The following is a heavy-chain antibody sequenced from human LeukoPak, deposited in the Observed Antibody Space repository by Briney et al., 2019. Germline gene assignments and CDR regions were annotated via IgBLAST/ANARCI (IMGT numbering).Heavy chain of an antibody. CDR3: ASGPLYYGSGSYDY. CDR1: GGSISSSSYH. V-gene: IGHV4-39*07. J-gene: IGHJ4*02. CDR2: IYYSGST. D-gene: IGHD3-10*01. Sequence: SETLSLTCTVSGGSISSSSYHWGWIRQPPGKGLEWIGSIYYSGSTYYNPSLKSRVTISVDTSKNQFSLKLSSVTAADTAVYYCASGPLYYGSGSYDYWGQGTLVTVSS.